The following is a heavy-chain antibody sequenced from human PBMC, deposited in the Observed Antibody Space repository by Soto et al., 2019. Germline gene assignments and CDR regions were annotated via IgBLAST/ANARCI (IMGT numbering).Heavy chain of an antibody. D-gene: IGHD5-18*01. CDR2: IGTAGDT. V-gene: IGHV3-13*01. CDR3: ARAAGYIYGSYYYYYGMDV. CDR1: GFTFSSYD. J-gene: IGHJ6*02. Sequence: EVQLVESGGGLVQPGGSLRLSCAASGFTFSSYDMHWVRQATGKGLEWVSVIGTAGDTYYPGSVKGLFTISRENAKNSFYLPMHSLRDEDTAVYYCARAAGYIYGSYYYYYGMDVWGQGTTITVSS.